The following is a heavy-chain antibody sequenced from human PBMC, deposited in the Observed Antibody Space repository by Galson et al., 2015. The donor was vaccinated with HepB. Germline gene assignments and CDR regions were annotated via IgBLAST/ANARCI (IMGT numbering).Heavy chain of an antibody. J-gene: IGHJ3*02. D-gene: IGHD4-23*01. CDR3: ANYQGAYAVVTLDAFDI. CDR2: ISGSGGST. Sequence: SLRLSCAASGFTFSSYAMSWVRQAPGKGLEWVSTISGSGGSTYYADSVKGRFTISRDSSKNTLYLQMYSLRAEDTAVYYCANYQGAYAVVTLDAFDIWGQGTMVTVSS. V-gene: IGHV3-23*01. CDR1: GFTFSSYA.